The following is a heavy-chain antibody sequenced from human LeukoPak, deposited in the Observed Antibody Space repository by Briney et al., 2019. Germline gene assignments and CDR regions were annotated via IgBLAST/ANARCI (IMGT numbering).Heavy chain of an antibody. D-gene: IGHD3-22*01. CDR2: FGGTGSDI. V-gene: IGHV3-23*01. CDR1: GFTFSTNA. J-gene: IGHJ3*02. CDR3: ARVQYYYDSSGSPDNDAFDI. Sequence: GGSLRLSCAASGFTFSTNAMAWVRQAPGKGLEWVSAFGGTGSDINYADSVKGRFTISRDNSKGILYLQMNSLRAEDTAVYYCARVQYYYDSSGSPDNDAFDIWGQGTMVTVSS.